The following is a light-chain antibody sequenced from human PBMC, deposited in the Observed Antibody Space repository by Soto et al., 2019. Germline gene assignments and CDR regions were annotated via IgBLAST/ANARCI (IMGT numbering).Light chain of an antibody. CDR2: GNS. CDR1: SSNIGAGYD. V-gene: IGLV1-40*01. J-gene: IGLJ1*01. CDR3: QSYDRSLSAIYV. Sequence: QSVLTQPPSVSGAPGQRVTISCTGSSSNIGAGYDVHWYQQLPGTAPKLLIYGNSNRPSGVPDRLSGSKSGTSASLAITGLQAEDEADYYCQSYDRSLSAIYVTGTGTKVTVL.